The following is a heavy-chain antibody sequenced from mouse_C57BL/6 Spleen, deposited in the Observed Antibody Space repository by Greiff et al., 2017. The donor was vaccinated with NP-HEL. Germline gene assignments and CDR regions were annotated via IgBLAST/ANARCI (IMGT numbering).Heavy chain of an antibody. CDR1: GYTFTSYW. CDR2: IHPNSGST. V-gene: IGHV1-64*01. CDR3: ARDDGYYVAFAY. Sequence: QVQLQQPGAELVKPGASVKLSCKASGYTFTSYWMHWVKQRPGQGLEWIGMIHPNSGSTNYNEKFKSKATLTVDKSSSTAYMQLSSLTSEDSAVYYCARDDGYYVAFAYWGQGTLVTVSA. D-gene: IGHD2-3*01. J-gene: IGHJ3*01.